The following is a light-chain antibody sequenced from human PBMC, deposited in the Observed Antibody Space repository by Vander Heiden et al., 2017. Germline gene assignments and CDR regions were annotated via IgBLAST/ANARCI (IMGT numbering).Light chain of an antibody. CDR1: QGITTY. CDR2: DAS. Sequence: DIQMTQSPFFLSASIGDRVNITCQASQGITTYLNWYQQKPGKAPKLLIFDASNLETGVPSRFSGSGSGTDFSLSISSLQPEDIATYYCQQFDGLPHTFGQGTKLEI. CDR3: QQFDGLPHT. J-gene: IGKJ2*01. V-gene: IGKV1-33*01.